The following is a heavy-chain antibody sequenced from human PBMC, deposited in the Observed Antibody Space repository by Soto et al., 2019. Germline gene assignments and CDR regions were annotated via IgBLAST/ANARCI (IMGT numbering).Heavy chain of an antibody. D-gene: IGHD4-17*01. CDR2: ISGSGFST. Sequence: EVQLLESGGGLVQPGGSLRLSCAASGFTFSSYAMSWVRQAPGKVLEWVSAISGSGFSTYYADSVKGRFTVSRDTSKNTLFLQMNSLRAEDTAVYYCAKDPGDYPADYFDYWGQGTLVTVSS. CDR3: AKDPGDYPADYFDY. J-gene: IGHJ4*02. CDR1: GFTFSSYA. V-gene: IGHV3-23*01.